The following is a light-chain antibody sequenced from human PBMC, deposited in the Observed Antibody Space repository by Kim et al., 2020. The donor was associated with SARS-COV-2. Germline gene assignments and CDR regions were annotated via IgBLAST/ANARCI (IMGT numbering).Light chain of an antibody. J-gene: IGKJ1*01. CDR3: QHYYSSPPWT. Sequence: GNRVTITCRASQAIVNSLVWYQWRPGTAPKLLLYAASRLASGVPSRFSGSGSGTDYTLTIVSLQPEDFATYYCQHYYSSPPWTFGQGTKVDIK. CDR2: AAS. V-gene: IGKV1-NL1*01. CDR1: QAIVNS.